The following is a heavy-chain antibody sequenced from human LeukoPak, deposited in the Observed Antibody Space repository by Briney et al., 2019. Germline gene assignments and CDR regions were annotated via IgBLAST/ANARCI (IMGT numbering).Heavy chain of an antibody. J-gene: IGHJ4*02. V-gene: IGHV1-2*02. D-gene: IGHD3-22*01. CDR3: ARDLDDSSGYYDY. Sequence: ASVKVSCKASGYTFTGYYMHWVRQAPGQGLEWMGWINPNSGGTNYAQKFQGRVTMTRDTSISTAYMELSRLRSDDTAAYYCARDLDDSSGYYDYWGQGTLVTVSS. CDR1: GYTFTGYY. CDR2: INPNSGGT.